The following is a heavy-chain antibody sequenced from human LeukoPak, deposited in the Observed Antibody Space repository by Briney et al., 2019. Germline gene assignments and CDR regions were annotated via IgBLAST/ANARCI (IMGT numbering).Heavy chain of an antibody. CDR3: AHNSGSDAFDI. CDR1: GASISNYY. CDR2: ISFSGST. Sequence: SETLSLTCTVSGASISNYYWSWIRQPAAKGLEWIGRISFSGSTDYNPSLKSRVTISVDTSKNQFSLKLSSVIAADTAVYYCAHNSGSDAFDIWGQGTMVTVSS. J-gene: IGHJ3*02. D-gene: IGHD6-19*01. V-gene: IGHV4-4*07.